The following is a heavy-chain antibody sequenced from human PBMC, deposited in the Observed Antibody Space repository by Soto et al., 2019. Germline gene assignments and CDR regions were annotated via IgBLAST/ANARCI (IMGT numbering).Heavy chain of an antibody. V-gene: IGHV4-39*01. D-gene: IGHD6-19*01. CDR2: IYYSGST. CDR3: ARQRTIAVAGCDHYYGMDV. J-gene: IGHJ6*02. Sequence: QLQLQESGPGLVKPSETLSLTCTVSGGSISISTYYWGWIRQPPGKGLEWIGSIYYSGSTYYNPSLKRRLNISVDTSKNQFSLKLSSVTAAETAVYYCARQRTIAVAGCDHYYGMDVWGQGTTVTVSS. CDR1: GGSISISTYY.